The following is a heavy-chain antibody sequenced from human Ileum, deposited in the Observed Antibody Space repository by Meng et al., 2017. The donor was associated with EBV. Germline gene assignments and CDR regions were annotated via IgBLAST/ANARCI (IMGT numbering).Heavy chain of an antibody. CDR1: GGSISVINW. Sequence: GQLQASGPGLVNPSGTLSLTCAASGGSISVINWWSWVRQSPEKGLEWIGEMSDSGITHYNPSLKSRVTISADKSNNQFSLKLTSVTSADTAVYFCAKNGEKYFEYWGQGTLVTVSS. J-gene: IGHJ4*02. CDR2: MSDSGIT. V-gene: IGHV4-4*02. CDR3: AKNGEKYFEY.